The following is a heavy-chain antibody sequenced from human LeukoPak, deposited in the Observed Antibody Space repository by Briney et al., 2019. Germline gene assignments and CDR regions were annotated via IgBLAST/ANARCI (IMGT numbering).Heavy chain of an antibody. J-gene: IGHJ4*02. V-gene: IGHV4-34*01. Sequence: SETLSLTCAVYGGSFSGYYWSWIRQPPGKGLEWIGEINHSGSTNYNPSLKSRVTISVDTSKNQFSVKLSSVTAADTAVYYCARGRIVGTMVRGADYWGQGTLVTVSS. D-gene: IGHD3-10*01. CDR2: INHSGST. CDR3: ARGRIVGTMVRGADY. CDR1: GGSFSGYY.